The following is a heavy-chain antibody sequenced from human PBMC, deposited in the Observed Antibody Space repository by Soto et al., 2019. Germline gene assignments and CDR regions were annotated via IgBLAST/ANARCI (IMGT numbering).Heavy chain of an antibody. V-gene: IGHV3-48*01. CDR2: ISSSSSTI. Sequence: PGGSLRLSCAASGFTFSSYSMNWVRQAPGKGLEWVSYISSSSSTIYYADSVKGRFTISRDNAKNSLYLQMNSLKTEDTAVYYCTGSLLAYCSGSKCHTDYYYYGMDVWGPGTAVTVSS. CDR3: TGSLLAYCSGSKCHTDYYYYGMDV. J-gene: IGHJ6*02. D-gene: IGHD2-15*01. CDR1: GFTFSSYS.